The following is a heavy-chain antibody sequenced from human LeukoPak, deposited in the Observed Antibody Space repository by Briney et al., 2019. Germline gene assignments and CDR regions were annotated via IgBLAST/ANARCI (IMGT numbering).Heavy chain of an antibody. J-gene: IGHJ1*01. CDR2: IYTSGST. CDR1: GGSISSGSYY. D-gene: IGHD4-17*01. CDR3: ARGWTGGDYPWPH. Sequence: SQTLSLTCTVSGGSISSGSYYWNWIRQPAGKGLEWIGRIYTSGSTNYNPSLKSRVTISVDTAKNQFSLKLSSVTAADTAVYYCARGWTGGDYPWPHWGQGTLVTVSS. V-gene: IGHV4-61*02.